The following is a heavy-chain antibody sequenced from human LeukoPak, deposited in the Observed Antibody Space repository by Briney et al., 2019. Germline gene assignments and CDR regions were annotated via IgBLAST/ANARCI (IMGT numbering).Heavy chain of an antibody. Sequence: SETLSLTCTVSGDSISSYYWGWIRQPPGKGLEWIGSIYYSGSTYYNPSLKSRVTISVDTSKNQFSLKLSSVTAADTAVYYCARAGGGYYDFWSGYYDYYYYMDVWGKGTTVTVSS. D-gene: IGHD3-3*01. CDR2: IYYSGST. V-gene: IGHV4-39*07. J-gene: IGHJ6*03. CDR1: GDSISSYY. CDR3: ARAGGGYYDFWSGYYDYYYYMDV.